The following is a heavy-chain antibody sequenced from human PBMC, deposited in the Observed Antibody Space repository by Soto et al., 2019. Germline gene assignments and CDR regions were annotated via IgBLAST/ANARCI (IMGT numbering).Heavy chain of an antibody. V-gene: IGHV5-51*01. CDR3: ARTYYFDSSGFRLDY. CDR1: GYTFTNYW. CDR2: IFPRDFDV. J-gene: IGHJ4*02. D-gene: IGHD3-22*01. Sequence: PGESLRIPCQTAGYTFTNYWSGWVRQMPGGGLEWLGLIFPRDFDVRNSPSFEGQVTISADKSISTAYLQWSSLKASDTAMYYCARTYYFDSSGFRLDYWGQGTLVTVSS.